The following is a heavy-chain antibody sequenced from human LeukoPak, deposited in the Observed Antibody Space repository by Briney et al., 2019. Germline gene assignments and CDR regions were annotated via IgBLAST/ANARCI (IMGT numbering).Heavy chain of an antibody. CDR1: GFTFSNYR. Sequence: GGSLRLSCAASGFTFSNYRMNWVRQAPGKGLEWVSSISSSSSYIYYADSVKGRFTISRDNAKNSLYLQMNSLRAEDTAVYYCARLELHDAFDIWGQGTMVTVSS. D-gene: IGHD1-7*01. J-gene: IGHJ3*02. CDR2: ISSSSSYI. V-gene: IGHV3-21*01. CDR3: ARLELHDAFDI.